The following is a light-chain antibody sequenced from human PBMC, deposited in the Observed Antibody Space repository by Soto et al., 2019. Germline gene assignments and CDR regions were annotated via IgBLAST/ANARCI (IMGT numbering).Light chain of an antibody. Sequence: DIQMTQSPSSLSASVGERVTITCRASQSINTYLNWYQQKPGIAPNLLIYAASSLQSGVPSRFGGSGSGTDFTLTISSLQPEDFATYYCQQSYSSPYTFGQGTNLEIK. CDR1: QSINTY. V-gene: IGKV1-39*01. CDR2: AAS. CDR3: QQSYSSPYT. J-gene: IGKJ2*01.